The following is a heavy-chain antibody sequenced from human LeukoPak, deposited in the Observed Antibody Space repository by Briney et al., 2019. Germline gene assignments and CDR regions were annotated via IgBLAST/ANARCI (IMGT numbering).Heavy chain of an antibody. CDR1: GYTFTSYA. Sequence: ASVKVSCKASGYTFTSYAMNWVRRAPGQGLEWMGWINTNTGNPTYAQGFTGRFVFSLDTSVSTAYLQISSLKAEDTAVYYCARVVYGDYLNYFDYWGQGTLVTVSS. CDR3: ARVVYGDYLNYFDY. J-gene: IGHJ4*02. D-gene: IGHD4-17*01. CDR2: INTNTGNP. V-gene: IGHV7-4-1*02.